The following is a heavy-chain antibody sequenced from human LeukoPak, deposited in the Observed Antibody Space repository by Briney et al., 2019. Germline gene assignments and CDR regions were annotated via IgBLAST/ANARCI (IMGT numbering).Heavy chain of an antibody. CDR1: GFTFSSYG. CDR2: IRYDGSNK. V-gene: IGHV3-30*02. CDR3: AKDWDDYYGSGSYFSY. Sequence: GGSLRLSCAASGFTFSSYGMHWVRQAPGKGLEWVAFIRYDGSNKYYADSVKGRFTFSRDNSKNTLYLQMNSLRAEDTALYYCAKDWDDYYGSGSYFSYWGQGTLVTVSS. D-gene: IGHD3-10*01. J-gene: IGHJ4*02.